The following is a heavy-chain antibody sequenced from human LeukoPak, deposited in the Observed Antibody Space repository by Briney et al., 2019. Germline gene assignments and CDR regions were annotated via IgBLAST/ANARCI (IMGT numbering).Heavy chain of an antibody. CDR3: ARDLLWFGEAGDSY. V-gene: IGHV3-7*01. CDR1: GFTFSSYW. CDR2: IKEDGSER. D-gene: IGHD3-10*01. Sequence: GGSLRLSCAASGFTFSSYWMNWVRQAPGKGLEWVAHIKEDGSERYYVDSVKGRFTISRDNAKNSLYLQMNSLRAEDTAVYYCARDLLWFGEAGDSYWGQGTLVTVSS. J-gene: IGHJ4*02.